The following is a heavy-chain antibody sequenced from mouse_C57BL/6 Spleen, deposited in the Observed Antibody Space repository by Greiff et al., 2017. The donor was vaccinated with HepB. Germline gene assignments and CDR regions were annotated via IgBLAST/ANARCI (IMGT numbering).Heavy chain of an antibody. Sequence: QVQLQQSGPELVKPGASVKISCKASGYAFTSSWMNWVKQRPGKGLEWIGRIYPGDGDTNYNQKFKGKATMTADKSSSTAYMQLSSLTSEDSAVYFCARSRYYDSSFAMDYWGQGTTLTVSS. CDR2: IYPGDGDT. D-gene: IGHD1-1*01. CDR1: GYAFTSSW. CDR3: ARSRYYDSSFAMDY. J-gene: IGHJ2*01. V-gene: IGHV1-82*01.